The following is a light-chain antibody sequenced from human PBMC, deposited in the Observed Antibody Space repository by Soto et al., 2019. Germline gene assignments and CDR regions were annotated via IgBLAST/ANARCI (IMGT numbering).Light chain of an antibody. J-gene: IGKJ3*01. CDR1: QSVSSSY. Sequence: EIVLTQSPGTLSLSPGERATLSCRASQSVSSSYLAGYQQKPGQAPRLLIYGASSRATGIPDRVSGSGSGTDFTLTISRLEPEDFAVYYCQQYGSSLFIFGPGTKMDIK. CDR2: GAS. V-gene: IGKV3-20*01. CDR3: QQYGSSLFI.